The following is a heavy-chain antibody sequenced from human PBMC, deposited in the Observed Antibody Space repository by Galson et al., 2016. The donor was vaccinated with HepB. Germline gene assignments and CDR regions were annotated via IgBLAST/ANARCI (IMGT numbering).Heavy chain of an antibody. D-gene: IGHD4-17*01. CDR1: GFTFSHHA. CDR2: ITGAAGSM. V-gene: IGHV3-23*01. J-gene: IGHJ4*02. Sequence: SLRLSCAASGFTFSHHAMTWVRQAPGKGLEWVSAITGAAGSMFYADSVRGRFTISRDNSENTMFLQMSSLRVEGTAPYFCAKGLPPLDYVTFDFDSWDQGILVTVSS. CDR3: AKGLPPLDYVTFDFDS.